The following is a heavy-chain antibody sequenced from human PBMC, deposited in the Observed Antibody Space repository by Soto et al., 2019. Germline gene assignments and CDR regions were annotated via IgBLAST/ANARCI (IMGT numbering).Heavy chain of an antibody. CDR2: IYYSGST. CDR1: GGSISSYY. CDR3: ARAHYYGSGSYVHYGMDV. J-gene: IGHJ6*02. Sequence: SETLSLTCTVSGGSISSYYWSWIRQPPGKGLEWIGYIYYSGSTNYNPSLKSRVTISVDTSKNQFSLKLSSVTAADTAVYYCARAHYYGSGSYVHYGMDVWGQGTTVTVSS. D-gene: IGHD3-10*01. V-gene: IGHV4-59*01.